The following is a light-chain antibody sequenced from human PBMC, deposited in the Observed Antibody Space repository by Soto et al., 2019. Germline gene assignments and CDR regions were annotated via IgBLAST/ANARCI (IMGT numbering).Light chain of an antibody. CDR1: QSISTW. V-gene: IGKV1-5*03. CDR3: QHYNSYSEA. J-gene: IGKJ1*01. Sequence: DIQMTQSPSTLSASVGDRVTITCRASQSISTWLAWYQQEPGKAPKLLIHKASSLQSGVPSRFSGSGSGTDFTLTISSLQSEDFATYYCQHYNSYSEAFGQGTKVDIK. CDR2: KAS.